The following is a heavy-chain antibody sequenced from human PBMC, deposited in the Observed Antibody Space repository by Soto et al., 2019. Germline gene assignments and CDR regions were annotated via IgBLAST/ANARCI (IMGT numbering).Heavy chain of an antibody. CDR1: GGTFSSYT. J-gene: IGHJ4*02. CDR2: IIPIIGIA. V-gene: IGHV1-69*02. Sequence: GASVKVSCKASGGTFSSYTISWVRQAPGQGLEWMGRIIPIIGIANYAQKLQGRVTITTDTSTSTAYMELRSLRSEDTAVYYCARHLYGDYPPTFDYWGRGTLVTVSS. CDR3: ARHLYGDYPPTFDY. D-gene: IGHD4-17*01.